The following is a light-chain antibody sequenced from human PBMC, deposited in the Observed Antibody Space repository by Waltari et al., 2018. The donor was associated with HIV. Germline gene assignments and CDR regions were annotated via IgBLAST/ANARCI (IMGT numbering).Light chain of an antibody. CDR1: SSHIGTNI. CDR2: NTN. CDR3: ATWDVSLNGYVL. V-gene: IGLV1-44*01. J-gene: IGLJ2*01. Sequence: QSVLTQPPSASGTPGQRVPISCSGSSSHIGTNILSLYQHLPPTAPKLLIYNTNQRPSGVPDRFAGSKSGTSASLAISGLQSEDEADYYCATWDVSLNGYVLFGGGTKVTVL.